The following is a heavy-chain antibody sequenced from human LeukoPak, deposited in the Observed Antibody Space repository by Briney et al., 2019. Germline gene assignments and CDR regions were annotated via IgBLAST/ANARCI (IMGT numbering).Heavy chain of an antibody. J-gene: IGHJ4*02. CDR1: GFTFSTYA. Sequence: TGGSLRLSCAASGFTFSTYAMNWVRQAPGKGLEWVSYISRSGSTMYYADSVKGRSTISRDNAKNSLYLQMNSLRAEDTAVYFCAKDLYTTIQGFDYWGQGNLVTVSS. CDR2: ISRSGSTM. D-gene: IGHD5-12*01. CDR3: AKDLYTTIQGFDY. V-gene: IGHV3-48*01.